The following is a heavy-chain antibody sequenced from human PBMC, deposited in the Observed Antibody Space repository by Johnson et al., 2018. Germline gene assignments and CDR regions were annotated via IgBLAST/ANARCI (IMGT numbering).Heavy chain of an antibody. CDR1: GFTFSSYD. J-gene: IGHJ6*03. Sequence: VQLQESGGGLVQPGGSLRLTCAASGFTFSSYDMHWVRQATGKGLEWVSTVGTVGDTYYAGSVKGRFTISRENGKNSLYLQINSLRAGATAVYYCARGRYYGRSDHHMDVWGKGTTVTV. CDR2: VGTVGDT. V-gene: IGHV3-13*01. CDR3: ARGRYYGRSDHHMDV. D-gene: IGHD3-22*01.